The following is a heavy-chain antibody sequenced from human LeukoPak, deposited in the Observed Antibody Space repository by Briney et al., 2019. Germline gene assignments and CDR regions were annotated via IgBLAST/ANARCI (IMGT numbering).Heavy chain of an antibody. CDR1: GGSISSYY. J-gene: IGHJ4*02. CDR3: GRARAPNL. V-gene: IGHV4-59*12. Sequence: SETLSLTCTVSGGSISSYYWSWIRQPPGKGLEWIGYIYYSGSTYSNPSLKSRVTISLDTSKNQFSLRLSSVTAADTAVYYCGRARAPNLWGQGTLVTVSS. CDR2: IYYSGST.